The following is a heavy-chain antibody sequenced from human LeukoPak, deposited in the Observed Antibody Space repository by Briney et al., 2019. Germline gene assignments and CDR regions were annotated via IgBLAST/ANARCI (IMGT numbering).Heavy chain of an antibody. D-gene: IGHD2-21*02. CDR3: ARGLLFSWFDP. CDR1: GGSISSGGYY. CDR2: IYYSGST. V-gene: IGHV4-31*03. Sequence: SQTLSLTCTVSGGSISSGGYYWSWIRQHPGKGLEWIGYIYYSGSTYYSPYLKSRVTISVDTSKNQFSMKLSSVTAADTAVYYCARGLLFSWFDPWGQGTLVTVSS. J-gene: IGHJ5*02.